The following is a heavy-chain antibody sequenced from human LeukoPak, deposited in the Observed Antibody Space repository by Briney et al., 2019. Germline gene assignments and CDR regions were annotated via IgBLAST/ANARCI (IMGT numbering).Heavy chain of an antibody. CDR1: GFTFSSYA. CDR3: AKGLYSSGWYYFDY. D-gene: IGHD6-19*01. V-gene: IGHV3-23*01. Sequence: GGSLRLSCAASGFTFSSYAMSWVRQAPGKGLEWVSAISGSGGSTYYADSVKGRFTISRGNSKNTLYLQMNSLRAEDTAVYYCAKGLYSSGWYYFDYWGQGTLVTVSS. J-gene: IGHJ4*02. CDR2: ISGSGGST.